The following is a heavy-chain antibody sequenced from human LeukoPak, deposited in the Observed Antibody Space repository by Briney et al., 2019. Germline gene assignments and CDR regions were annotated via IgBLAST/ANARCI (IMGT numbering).Heavy chain of an antibody. CDR2: IYTSGST. J-gene: IGHJ4*02. CDR1: GGSISSGSYY. V-gene: IGHV4-61*02. Sequence: SETLSLTCTVSGGSISSGSYYWSWIRQPAGKGLEWIGRIYTSGSTNYNPSLKSRVTISVDTSKNRFSLKLSSVTAADTAVYYCARERGATMIVVVNPFDYWGQGTLVTVSS. D-gene: IGHD3-22*01. CDR3: ARERGATMIVVVNPFDY.